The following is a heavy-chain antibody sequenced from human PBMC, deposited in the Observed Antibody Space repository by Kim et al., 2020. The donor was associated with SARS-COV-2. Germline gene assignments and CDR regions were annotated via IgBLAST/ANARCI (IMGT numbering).Heavy chain of an antibody. J-gene: IGHJ4*02. CDR2: ISGSGGST. Sequence: GGSLRLSCAASGFTFSNYAMSWVRQAPGKGLEWVSVISGSGGSTYYADSVKGRFTISRDNSKNTLYLQMNSLRAEDTAVYYCAKDSRDDFWSGYYFDYWGEGTLVTVSS. CDR1: GFTFSNYA. CDR3: AKDSRDDFWSGYYFDY. D-gene: IGHD3-3*01. V-gene: IGHV3-23*01.